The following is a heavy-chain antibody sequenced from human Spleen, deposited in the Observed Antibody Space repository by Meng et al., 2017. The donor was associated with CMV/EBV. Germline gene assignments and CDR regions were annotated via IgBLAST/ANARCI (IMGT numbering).Heavy chain of an antibody. CDR1: GFTFSSYS. Sequence: GESLKISCAGSGFTFSSYSMNWARQAPGKGLEWVSSISISSSYIYYADSVKGRFTISRDNARNSLYLQMTSLRAEDTAVYYCARERLYQPLWGDALDIWGQGTMVTVSS. D-gene: IGHD2-2*01. V-gene: IGHV3-21*01. CDR3: ARERLYQPLWGDALDI. J-gene: IGHJ3*02. CDR2: ISISSSYI.